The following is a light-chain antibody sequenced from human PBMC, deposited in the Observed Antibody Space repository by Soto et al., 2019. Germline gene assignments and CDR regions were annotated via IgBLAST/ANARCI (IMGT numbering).Light chain of an antibody. J-gene: IGLJ1*01. V-gene: IGLV2-14*01. CDR3: SSYTSSGTLEV. CDR2: DVS. CDR1: SSDVAGYNY. Sequence: QSVLTQPVSVSGSPGQSITISCTGTSSDVAGYNYVSWYQQHPGKAPKLMIYDVSNRPSGVSNRFSGSKSGNTASLTISGLQAEDEADYYCSSYTSSGTLEVFGTGTKVTVL.